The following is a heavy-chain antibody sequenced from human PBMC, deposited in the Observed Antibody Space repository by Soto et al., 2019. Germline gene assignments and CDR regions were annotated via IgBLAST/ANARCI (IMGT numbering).Heavy chain of an antibody. V-gene: IGHV4-30-2*01. CDR2: IFHTGST. J-gene: IGHJ4*02. CDR1: GGSINSADYS. Sequence: SETLSLTCAVSGGSINSADYSWNWIRQPPGKGLEWIGYIFHTGSTYYNPSLKSRVTISLDTSKNQFSLNLRSVTAADTAVYYCASMGYHYGSGSYPLDYWGQGTLVTVSS. CDR3: ASMGYHYGSGSYPLDY. D-gene: IGHD3-10*01.